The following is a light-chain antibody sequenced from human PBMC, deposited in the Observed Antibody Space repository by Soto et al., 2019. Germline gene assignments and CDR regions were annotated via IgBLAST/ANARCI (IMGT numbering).Light chain of an antibody. CDR2: GAS. V-gene: IGKV3-20*01. CDR1: QTVSSNY. Sequence: EIVLTQSPGTLSLSPGERATLSCRASQTVSSNYLAWFQQKGGQAPRLLIFGASSRAAGMQVRFSGSVSGTDLIHTISGLEREDFAVYYCEHYGSSWTFGQGTKVEI. CDR3: EHYGSSWT. J-gene: IGKJ1*01.